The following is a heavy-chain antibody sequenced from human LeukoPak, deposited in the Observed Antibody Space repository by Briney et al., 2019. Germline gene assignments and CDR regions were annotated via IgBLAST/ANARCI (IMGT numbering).Heavy chain of an antibody. D-gene: IGHD3-3*01. J-gene: IGHJ4*02. CDR1: GFTFSSYG. CDR2: ISYDGSNK. CDR3: AKMYYDFWSGYPDY. Sequence: GGSLRPSCAASGFTFSSYGMHWVRQAPGKGLEWVAVISYDGSNKYYADSVKGRFTISRDNSKNTLYLQMNSLRAEDTAVYYCAKMYYDFWSGYPDYWGQGTLVTVSS. V-gene: IGHV3-30*18.